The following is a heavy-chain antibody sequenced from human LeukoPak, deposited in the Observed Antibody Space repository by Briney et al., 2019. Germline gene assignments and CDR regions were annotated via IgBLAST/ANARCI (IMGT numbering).Heavy chain of an antibody. D-gene: IGHD3-22*01. J-gene: IGHJ5*02. CDR2: IIPIFGTA. CDR3: ARDRDSSGYYYSWFDP. Sequence: AVKVSCKASGGTFSSYAISWVRQAPVQGLEWMGGIIPIFGTANYAQKFQGRVTITADESTSTAYMELSSLRSEDTAVYYCARDRDSSGYYYSWFDPWGQGTLVTVSS. CDR1: GGTFSSYA. V-gene: IGHV1-69*13.